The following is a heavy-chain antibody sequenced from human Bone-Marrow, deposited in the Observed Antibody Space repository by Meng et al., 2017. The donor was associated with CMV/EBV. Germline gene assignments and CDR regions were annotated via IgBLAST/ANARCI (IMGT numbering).Heavy chain of an antibody. J-gene: IGHJ2*01. CDR1: EFTFTFSNYR. CDR3: ARSMYYDSWSGYRGYFDL. D-gene: IGHD3-3*01. Sequence: GESLKISCATSEFTFTFSNYRMHWVRQAPGKGLEWVSYISSSSSTICYADSVKGRFTISRDNAKNSLYLQMNSLRAEDTAVYYCARSMYYDSWSGYRGYFDLWGRGTLVTGSS. CDR2: ISSSSSTI. V-gene: IGHV3-48*04.